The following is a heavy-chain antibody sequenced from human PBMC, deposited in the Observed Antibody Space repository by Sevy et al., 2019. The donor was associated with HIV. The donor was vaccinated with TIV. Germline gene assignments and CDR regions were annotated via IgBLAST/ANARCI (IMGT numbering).Heavy chain of an antibody. V-gene: IGHV3-30-3*01. CDR1: GFIFRNYA. J-gene: IGHJ6*02. CDR2: ISYDGSNK. D-gene: IGHD4-17*01. CDR3: ARGNSPSVTTAPMYYYYGLDV. Sequence: WGSLRLSCAASGFIFRNYAMHWVRQAPGKGLEWVAIISYDGSNKHYADSVKGRFTISRDNSKNTLNLQMNSLRPDDTALYYCARGNSPSVTTAPMYYYYGLDVWGQGTAVTVSS.